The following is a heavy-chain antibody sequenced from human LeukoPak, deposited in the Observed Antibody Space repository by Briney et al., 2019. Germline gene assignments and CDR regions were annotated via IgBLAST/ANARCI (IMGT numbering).Heavy chain of an antibody. J-gene: IGHJ4*02. CDR3: ASTGYCSGGSCPPTYIDY. D-gene: IGHD2-15*01. Sequence: SETLSLTCTVSGGSIGSSSYYWGWIRQPPGKGLEWIGSIYYSGSTYYNPSLKSRVTISVDTSKNQFSLKLSSVTAADTAVYYCASTGYCSGGSCPPTYIDYWGQGTLVTVSS. CDR2: IYYSGST. V-gene: IGHV4-39*01. CDR1: GGSIGSSSYY.